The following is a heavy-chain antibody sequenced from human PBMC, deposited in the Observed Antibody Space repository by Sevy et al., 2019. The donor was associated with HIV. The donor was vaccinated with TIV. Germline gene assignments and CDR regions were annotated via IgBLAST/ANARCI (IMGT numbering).Heavy chain of an antibody. J-gene: IGHJ4*02. Sequence: SETLSLTCAVSGGSISSGGYSWSWIRQPPGKGLEWIGYIYHSGSTYYNPSLKSRVTISVDRSKNQFSLKLSSVTAADTAVYYCARGDHGLFDYWGQGTLVTVSS. CDR3: ARGDHGLFDY. CDR2: IYHSGST. V-gene: IGHV4-30-2*01. CDR1: GGSISSGGYS.